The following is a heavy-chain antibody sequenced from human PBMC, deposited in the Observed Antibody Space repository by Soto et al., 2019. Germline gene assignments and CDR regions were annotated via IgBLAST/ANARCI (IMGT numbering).Heavy chain of an antibody. V-gene: IGHV3-23*01. CDR2: ISGSGGST. Sequence: EVQLLESGGGLVQPGGSLRLSCAASGFTFSSYAMSWVRQAPGKGLEWVSAISGSGGSTYYADSVKGRFTISRDNSKNTLYLHMNSLRAEDTAVYYCAKDRRAYCGGDCKYYFDYWGQGTLVTVSS. CDR1: GFTFSSYA. J-gene: IGHJ4*02. D-gene: IGHD2-21*02. CDR3: AKDRRAYCGGDCKYYFDY.